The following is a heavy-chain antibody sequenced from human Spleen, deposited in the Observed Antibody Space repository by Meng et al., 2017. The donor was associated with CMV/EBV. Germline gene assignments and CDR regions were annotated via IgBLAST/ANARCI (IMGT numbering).Heavy chain of an antibody. CDR3: AKVAGLLRFLEWLSDDSFDI. Sequence: GESLKISCAASGFTLSSYWMSWVRQAPGKGLEWVANIKQDGSEKYYVDSVKGRFTISRDNAKNSLYLQMNSLRAEDTAVYYCAKVAGLLRFLEWLSDDSFDIWGQGTMVTVSS. CDR2: IKQDGSEK. J-gene: IGHJ3*02. CDR1: GFTLSSYW. D-gene: IGHD3-3*01. V-gene: IGHV3-7*01.